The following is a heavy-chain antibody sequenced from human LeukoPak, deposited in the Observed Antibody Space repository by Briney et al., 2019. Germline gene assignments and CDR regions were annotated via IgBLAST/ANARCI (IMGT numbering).Heavy chain of an antibody. CDR3: ARDIVVVVAARVGMDV. CDR1: GYTFTSYG. V-gene: IGHV1-18*01. J-gene: IGHJ6*02. CDR2: ISAYNGNT. Sequence: ASVKVSCKASGYTFTSYGISWVRQAPGQGLEWMGWISAYNGNTNYAQKLQGRVTMTTDTSTSTAYMELRSLRSDDTAVYYCARDIVVVVAARVGMDVWGPGNPGHRLL. D-gene: IGHD2-15*01.